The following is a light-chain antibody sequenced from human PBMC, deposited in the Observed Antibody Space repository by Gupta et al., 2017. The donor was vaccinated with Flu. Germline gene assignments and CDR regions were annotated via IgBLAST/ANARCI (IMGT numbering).Light chain of an antibody. J-gene: IGLJ1*01. CDR1: NTNNGNNY. Sequence: IVCCGSNTNNGNNYVWWYQQFPGTGPRRLICDNDKRPSGRPDRCSASKSGTSATLDITGLQTGDEGDYFCGTWEGSESASNYVFGTGTKVAV. CDR2: DND. V-gene: IGLV1-51*01. CDR3: GTWEGSESASNYV.